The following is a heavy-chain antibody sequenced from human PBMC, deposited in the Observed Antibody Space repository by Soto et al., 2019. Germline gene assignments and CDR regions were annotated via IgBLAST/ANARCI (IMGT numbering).Heavy chain of an antibody. D-gene: IGHD3-10*01. CDR1: GGSFSGYY. Sequence: SETLSLTCAVYGGSFSGYYWSWIRQPPGKGLEWIGEINHSGSTNYNPSLKSRVTISVDTSKNQFSLKLSSVTAADTAVYYCARGKGDGSGSSDYWGQGTLVTVSS. J-gene: IGHJ4*02. CDR3: ARGKGDGSGSSDY. V-gene: IGHV4-34*01. CDR2: INHSGST.